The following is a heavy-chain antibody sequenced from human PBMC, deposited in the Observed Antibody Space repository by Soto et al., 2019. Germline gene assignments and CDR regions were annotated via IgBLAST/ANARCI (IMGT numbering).Heavy chain of an antibody. CDR1: GFTFSDFA. D-gene: IGHD3-10*01. CDR3: AAPRDEYGSGVSWFTYGMDI. CDR2: LDGAGGST. Sequence: GGSLRLSCLASGFTFSDFAMTWVRHVPGRGLEWVASLDGAGGSTYYAESVRGRFSISRDNSQNTLFLQMKRLTVDDTAIYYCAAPRDEYGSGVSWFTYGMDIWGQGTTITVSS. V-gene: IGHV3-23*01. J-gene: IGHJ6*02.